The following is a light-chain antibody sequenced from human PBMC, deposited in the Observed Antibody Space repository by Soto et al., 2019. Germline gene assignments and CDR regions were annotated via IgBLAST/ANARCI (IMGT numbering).Light chain of an antibody. CDR1: QGISNY. CDR3: QKYNSAPLT. Sequence: DIQMTQSPSSLSASVGDRVTITCRASQGISNYLAWYQQQPGKVPKLLIYVASTSQSGVPSRFSGSGSGTDLPLTISSLQPEDVATYYCQKYNSAPLTFGQGTKVEIK. CDR2: VAS. V-gene: IGKV1-27*01. J-gene: IGKJ1*01.